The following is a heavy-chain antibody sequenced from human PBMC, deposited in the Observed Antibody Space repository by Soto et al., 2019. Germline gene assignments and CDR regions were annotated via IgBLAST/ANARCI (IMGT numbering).Heavy chain of an antibody. D-gene: IGHD3-3*01. V-gene: IGHV3-66*01. CDR1: GVTVNNCF. J-gene: IGHJ4*02. Sequence: EVQLVESGGGLVQPGGSLRLSCEASGVTVNNCFMTWVLQAPGKGLEWVSTISDGGSTYYADSVNGRFIFSRDSSRNTVYLQMNSLRAGDTAVYYCARDTLGGAYDFCHGGQGTLVTVSS. CDR2: ISDGGST. CDR3: ARDTLGGAYDFCH.